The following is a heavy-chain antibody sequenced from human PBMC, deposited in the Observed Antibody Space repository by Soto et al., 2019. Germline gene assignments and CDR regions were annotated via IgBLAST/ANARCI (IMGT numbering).Heavy chain of an antibody. CDR3: AKDQECSGYGTFDY. CDR2: ISGSGGST. J-gene: IGHJ4*02. V-gene: IGHV3-23*01. Sequence: HPGGSLRLSCAASGFTFSSYAMSWVRQAPGKGLEWVSAISGSGGSTYYADSVKGRFTISRDNSKNTLYLQMNSLRAEDTAVYYCAKDQECSGYGTFDYWGQGTLATVSS. CDR1: GFTFSSYA. D-gene: IGHD5-12*01.